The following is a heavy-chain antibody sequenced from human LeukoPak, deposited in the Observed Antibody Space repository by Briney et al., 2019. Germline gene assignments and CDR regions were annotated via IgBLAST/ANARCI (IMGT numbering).Heavy chain of an antibody. CDR2: FYTSGTT. J-gene: IGHJ4*02. Sequence: SETLSLTCTVSGGSISSGSYYWSWIRQPAGKGLEWIGRFYTSGTTTYNASLKSRATISVDTSKNQFSLTLSSVTAADTAVYYCARDRGYCGGDCYANDYWGQGTLVIVSS. V-gene: IGHV4-61*02. CDR3: ARDRGYCGGDCYANDY. CDR1: GGSISSGSYY. D-gene: IGHD2-21*02.